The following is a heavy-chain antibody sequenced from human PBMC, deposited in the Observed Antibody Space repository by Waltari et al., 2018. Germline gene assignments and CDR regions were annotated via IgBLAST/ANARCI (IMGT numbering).Heavy chain of an antibody. V-gene: IGHV4-38-2*01. CDR1: GYSISSGYY. Sequence: QVQLQESGPGLVKPSETLSLTCAVSGYSISSGYYWGWIRQPPGKGLEWIGSIYHSGSTYYNPSLKRRVTISVDTSKNQFSLKLSSVTAADTAVYYCARLTVSRIFDYWGQGTLVTVSS. J-gene: IGHJ4*02. D-gene: IGHD4-17*01. CDR2: IYHSGST. CDR3: ARLTVSRIFDY.